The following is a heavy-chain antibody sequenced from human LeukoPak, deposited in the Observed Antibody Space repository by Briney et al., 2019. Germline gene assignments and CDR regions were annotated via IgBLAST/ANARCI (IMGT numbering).Heavy chain of an antibody. Sequence: GGSLRLSCVASGFTFNAYSMYWVRQAPGKGLEWVSGVFGSGGSAHYADSVKGRFTISRDNSKNTMYPEMNSLRAEDTAIYYCGKTTTGYSSGQKPAWPVDYWGQGTLVTVSS. D-gene: IGHD6-19*01. CDR2: VFGSGGSA. CDR1: GFTFNAYS. J-gene: IGHJ4*02. CDR3: GKTTTGYSSGQKPAWPVDY. V-gene: IGHV3-23*01.